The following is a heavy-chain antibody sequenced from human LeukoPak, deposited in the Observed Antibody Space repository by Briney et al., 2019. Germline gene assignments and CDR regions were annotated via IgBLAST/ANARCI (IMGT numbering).Heavy chain of an antibody. V-gene: IGHV3-30*14. CDR3: ARHLQYNSGWSQYCFDY. CDR2: ISFDGSNT. Sequence: GKSLRLSCAASEFPFSSYVIHWVRQAPGKGLEWVAVISFDGSNTYYADSVKGRFIISRDNSKNTLYLQMNSLRAEDTAVYYCARHLQYNSGWSQYCFDYWGQGTLVTVSS. J-gene: IGHJ4*02. CDR1: EFPFSSYV. D-gene: IGHD6-19*01.